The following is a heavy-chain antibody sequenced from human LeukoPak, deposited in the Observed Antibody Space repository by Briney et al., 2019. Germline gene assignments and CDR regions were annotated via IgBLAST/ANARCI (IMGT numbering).Heavy chain of an antibody. CDR3: ARTVEWLLYSGFDY. D-gene: IGHD3-3*01. J-gene: IGHJ4*02. V-gene: IGHV1-69*01. CDR1: GGTFSSYA. CDR2: IIPIFGTA. Sequence: ASVKVSCKASGGTFSSYAIGRVRQAPGQGLEWMGGIIPIFGTANYAQKFQGRVTITADESTSTAYMELSSLRSEGTAVYYCARTVEWLLYSGFDYWGQGTLVIVSS.